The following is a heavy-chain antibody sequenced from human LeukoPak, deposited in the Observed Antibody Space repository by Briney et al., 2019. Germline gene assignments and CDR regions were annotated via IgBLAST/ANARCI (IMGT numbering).Heavy chain of an antibody. CDR1: GFTFSSYW. CDR2: INSDGSST. D-gene: IGHD3-10*02. V-gene: IGHV3-74*01. Sequence: QPGGPLRLSCATSGFTFSSYWMYWVRQAPGKGLVWVSRINSDGSSTSYADSVKGRFTISRDNAKNTLYVQMNSLRAEDTAVYYCAGSLFSNWYFDLWGRGTLVTVSS. J-gene: IGHJ2*01. CDR3: AGSLFSNWYFDL.